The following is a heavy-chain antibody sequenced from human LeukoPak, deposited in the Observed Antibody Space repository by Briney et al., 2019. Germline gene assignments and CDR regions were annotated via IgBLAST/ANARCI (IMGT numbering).Heavy chain of an antibody. V-gene: IGHV6-1*01. CDR3: ARGGQGDGYSADEAFDF. Sequence: SQTLSLTCAISGDSVSSNSTACNWIRQSPSRGLEWLGRTYYRSKWYNDYAVSVKSRITINPHTSKNQFSLQLNSVTPEDTAVYYCARGGQGDGYSADEAFDFWGQGTMVTVSS. D-gene: IGHD5-24*01. J-gene: IGHJ3*01. CDR2: TYYRSKWYN. CDR1: GDSVSSNSTA.